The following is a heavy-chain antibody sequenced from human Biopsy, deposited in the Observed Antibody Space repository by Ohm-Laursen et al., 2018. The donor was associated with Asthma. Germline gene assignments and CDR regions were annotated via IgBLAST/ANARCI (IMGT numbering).Heavy chain of an antibody. Sequence: SLRLSCAASGFTFSSYVMYWVRQAPGKGLEWVAVISYDGSNKYYADSVKGRFTISRDNSKNTLYLQMNSLRAEDTAVYYCAKGTEGRYDFWSGLSYNYYGMDVWGQGTTVTVSS. CDR3: AKGTEGRYDFWSGLSYNYYGMDV. J-gene: IGHJ6*02. D-gene: IGHD3-3*01. CDR1: GFTFSSYV. CDR2: ISYDGSNK. V-gene: IGHV3-30*18.